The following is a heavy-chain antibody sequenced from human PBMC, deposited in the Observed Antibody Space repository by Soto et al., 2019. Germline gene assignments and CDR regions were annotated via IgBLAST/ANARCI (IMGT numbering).Heavy chain of an antibody. CDR2: IKQDGSEK. CDR1: GFTFSSYW. J-gene: IGHJ6*03. V-gene: IGHV3-7*01. Sequence: GSLRFSCAASGFTFSSYWMSWVRQAPGKGLEWVANIKQDGSEKYYVDSVKGRFTISRDNAKNSLYLQMNSLRAEDTAVYYCAREIAPTYYYYYMDVSGKGTTVTVSS. CDR3: AREIAPTYYYYYMDV.